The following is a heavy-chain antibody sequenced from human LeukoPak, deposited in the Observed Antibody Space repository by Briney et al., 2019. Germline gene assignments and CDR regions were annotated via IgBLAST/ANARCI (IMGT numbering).Heavy chain of an antibody. CDR1: GYTFTSYY. CDR2: INPSGGST. V-gene: IGHV1-46*01. Sequence: ASVKVSCKASGYTFTSYYMHWVRQAPGQGLEWMGIINPSGGSTSYAQKFQGRVTMTRDTSTSTVYMELSSLRSEDTAVYYCARVGGGYYYDSSGYDLEFDYWGQGTLVTVSS. CDR3: ARVGGGYYYDSSGYDLEFDY. D-gene: IGHD3-22*01. J-gene: IGHJ4*02.